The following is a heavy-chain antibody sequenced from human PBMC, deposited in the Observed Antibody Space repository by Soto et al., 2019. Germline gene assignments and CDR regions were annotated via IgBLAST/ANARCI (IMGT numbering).Heavy chain of an antibody. CDR3: AKSQSYYYDSSDAFDI. Sequence: GSLRLSCAASGFTFSSYAMSWVRQAPGKGLEWVSAISGSGGSTYYADSVKGRFTISRDNSKNTLYLQMNSLRAEDTAVYYCAKSQSYYYDSSDAFDIWGQGTMVTVSS. CDR2: ISGSGGST. CDR1: GFTFSSYA. D-gene: IGHD3-22*01. V-gene: IGHV3-23*01. J-gene: IGHJ3*02.